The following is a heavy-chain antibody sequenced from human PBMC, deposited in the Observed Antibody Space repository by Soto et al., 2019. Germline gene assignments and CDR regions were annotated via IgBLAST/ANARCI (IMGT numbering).Heavy chain of an antibody. Sequence: QVQLVQSGAEVKKPGSSVKVSCKASGGTFSSYAISWVRQAPGQGLEWMGGIIPIFGTANYAQKFQGRVTITADKSTSTAYMELSSLRSEDTAVYYCATCGGDCYSLRDYYYGMDVWGQGTTVTVSS. CDR3: ATCGGDCYSLRDYYYGMDV. J-gene: IGHJ6*02. D-gene: IGHD2-21*02. V-gene: IGHV1-69*06. CDR2: IIPIFGTA. CDR1: GGTFSSYA.